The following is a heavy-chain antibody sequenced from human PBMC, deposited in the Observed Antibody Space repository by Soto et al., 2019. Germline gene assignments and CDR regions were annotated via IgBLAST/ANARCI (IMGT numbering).Heavy chain of an antibody. J-gene: IGHJ4*02. CDR1: GFSLTTSGVG. Sequence: GPTQVKPRQTLTLTCTFSGFSLTTSGVGVGWIRQYPGKAPEWLALIYWDDDKRYSPSLKSRLTITKDTSKNQVVLTMADLDPADTATYYCAHRVLRTVFGLVTTTAIYFDFWGQGTPVAVSS. CDR3: AHRVLRTVFGLVTTTAIYFDF. V-gene: IGHV2-5*02. CDR2: IYWDDDK. D-gene: IGHD3-3*01.